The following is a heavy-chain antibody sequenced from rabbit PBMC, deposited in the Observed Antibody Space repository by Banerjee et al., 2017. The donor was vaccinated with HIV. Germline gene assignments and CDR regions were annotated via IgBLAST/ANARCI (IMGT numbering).Heavy chain of an antibody. CDR2: IDLLFGTT. V-gene: IGHV1S47*01. Sequence: VVSWGGLVLPGGSLQLSCNVSVFDFSRTGASWVRQAPGKGLEWIGYIDLLFGTTYYANWVNGRFTISSHNAQNTLYLQLNSLTAADTATYFCVRGASESGYYSLWGPGTLVTVS. CDR1: VFDFSRTG. D-gene: IGHD1-1*01. CDR3: VRGASESGYYSL. J-gene: IGHJ4*01.